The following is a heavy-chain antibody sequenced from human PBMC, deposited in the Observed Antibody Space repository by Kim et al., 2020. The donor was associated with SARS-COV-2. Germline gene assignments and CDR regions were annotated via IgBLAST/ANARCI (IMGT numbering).Heavy chain of an antibody. CDR3: ARASGGSYYGY. J-gene: IGHJ4*02. D-gene: IGHD1-26*01. Sequence: KYSQKFQGRVTITRDTSASTAYMELSSLRSEDTAVYYCARASGGSYYGYWGQGTLVTVSS. V-gene: IGHV1-3*01.